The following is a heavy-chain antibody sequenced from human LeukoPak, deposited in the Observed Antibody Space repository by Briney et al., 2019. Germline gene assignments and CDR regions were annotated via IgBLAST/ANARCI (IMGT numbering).Heavy chain of an antibody. CDR1: GYTFTSYG. CDR3: AREGSSGYYSATDAFDI. Sequence: GAPVKVSCKASGYTFTSYGISWVRQAPGQGLEWMGWISAYNGNTNYAQKLQGRVTMTTDTSTSTAYMELRSLRSDDTAVYYCAREGSSGYYSATDAFDIWGQGTMVTVSS. CDR2: ISAYNGNT. J-gene: IGHJ3*02. V-gene: IGHV1-18*01. D-gene: IGHD3-22*01.